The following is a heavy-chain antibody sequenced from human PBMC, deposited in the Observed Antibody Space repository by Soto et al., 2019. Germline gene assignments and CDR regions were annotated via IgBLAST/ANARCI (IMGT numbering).Heavy chain of an antibody. CDR3: AKDSTGYSQSFDY. CDR1: GFSFRDYG. Sequence: PGGSLRLSXAASGFSFRDYGMHWVRQAPGKGLEWVAVIWNDGSDKFYADSVKGRFTISRDNSKNTLYLQMNSLRAEDTAVYYCAKDSTGYSQSFDYWGQGTLVTVSS. V-gene: IGHV3-30*02. CDR2: IWNDGSDK. J-gene: IGHJ4*02. D-gene: IGHD5-18*01.